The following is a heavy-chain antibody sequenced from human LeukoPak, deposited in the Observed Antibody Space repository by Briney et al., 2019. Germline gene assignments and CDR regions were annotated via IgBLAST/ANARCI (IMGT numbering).Heavy chain of an antibody. CDR2: IKEDGSAK. CDR3: SRDGDNWNDFDY. V-gene: IGHV3-7*01. J-gene: IGHJ4*02. CDR1: GFTFSRYW. Sequence: GGSLRLSCVASGFTFSRYWMNWVRQAPGKGLEWVANIKEDGSAKHYVDSVKGRFTISRDDAKNSLYLEMNSLRAEDTAVYCCSRDGDNWNDFDYWGQGTLVTVSS. D-gene: IGHD1-20*01.